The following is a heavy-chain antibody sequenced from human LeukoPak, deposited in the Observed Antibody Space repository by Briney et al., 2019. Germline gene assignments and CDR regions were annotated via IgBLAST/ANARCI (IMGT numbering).Heavy chain of an antibody. CDR2: ISYDGSNE. V-gene: IGHV3-30*04. CDR3: ARDSEMATIPNFDY. J-gene: IGHJ4*02. Sequence: GGSLRLSCAASGFTFSSYAMHWVRQAPGKGLEWVAVISYDGSNEYYADSVKGRFTISRDNAKNSLYLQMNSLRAEDTAVYYCARDSEMATIPNFDYWGQGTLVTVSS. D-gene: IGHD5-24*01. CDR1: GFTFSSYA.